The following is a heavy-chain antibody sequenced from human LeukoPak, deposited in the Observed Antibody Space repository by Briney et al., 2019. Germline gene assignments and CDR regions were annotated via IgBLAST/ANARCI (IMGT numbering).Heavy chain of an antibody. J-gene: IGHJ4*02. Sequence: GGSLRLSCAASGFTFSSYSMNWVRQAPGKGLEWVSSVSSSSSYIYYADSVKGRFTISRDNAKNPLYLQMNSLRAEDTAVYYCARDMYSGSYLYYFDYWGQGTLVTVSS. CDR1: GFTFSSYS. D-gene: IGHD1-26*01. CDR3: ARDMYSGSYLYYFDY. CDR2: VSSSSSYI. V-gene: IGHV3-21*01.